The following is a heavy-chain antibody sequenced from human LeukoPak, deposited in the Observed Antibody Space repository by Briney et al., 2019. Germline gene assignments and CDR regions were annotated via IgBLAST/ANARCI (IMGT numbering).Heavy chain of an antibody. V-gene: IGHV3-30-3*01. CDR1: GFTFSTYA. Sequence: PGGSLRLSCAASGFTFSTYAMHWVRQAPGKGLEWVAVISYDGSKKYYADSVKGRFTISRDNSKNTLYVQRNSLRAEDTAVYYCAREYRGWQDYYFDYWGQGTLVIVSS. D-gene: IGHD6-19*01. CDR3: AREYRGWQDYYFDY. CDR2: ISYDGSKK. J-gene: IGHJ4*02.